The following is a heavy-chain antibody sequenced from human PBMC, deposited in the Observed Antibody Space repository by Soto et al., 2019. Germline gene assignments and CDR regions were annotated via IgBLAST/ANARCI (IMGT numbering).Heavy chain of an antibody. CDR1: GFTFSSYG. D-gene: IGHD2-15*01. J-gene: IGHJ6*02. Sequence: QVQLVESGGGVVQPGRSLRLSCAASGFTFSSYGMHWVRQAPGKGLEWVAVIWYDGSNKYYADSVKGRFTISRDNSKNTLYLQMNSLRAEDTAVYYCARGRVPSCSGGSCYYYYGMDVWGQGTTVTVSS. CDR2: IWYDGSNK. CDR3: ARGRVPSCSGGSCYYYYGMDV. V-gene: IGHV3-33*01.